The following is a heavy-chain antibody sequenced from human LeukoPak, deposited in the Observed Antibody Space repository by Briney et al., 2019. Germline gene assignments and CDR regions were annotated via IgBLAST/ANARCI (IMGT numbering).Heavy chain of an antibody. CDR1: GFTFSTYA. J-gene: IGHJ4*02. D-gene: IGHD3-22*01. Sequence: GGSLRLSCAAPGFTFSTYAMSWVRQAPGKGLDWVSAISGGGGSTYYADSVKGRFTISRDNSKNTLYLQMNSLRAEDTAVYYCANGHYYDSSGYYHQRKYYFDYWGQGTLVTVSS. CDR2: ISGGGGST. CDR3: ANGHYYDSSGYYHQRKYYFDY. V-gene: IGHV3-23*01.